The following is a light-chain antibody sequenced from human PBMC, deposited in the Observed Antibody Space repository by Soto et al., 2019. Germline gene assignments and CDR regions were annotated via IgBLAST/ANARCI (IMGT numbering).Light chain of an antibody. V-gene: IGKV3-20*01. J-gene: IGKJ1*01. CDR1: QSVSHN. Sequence: EILLTQSPGTLSLSPGERATLSCRASQSVSHNLAWYQQKPGQAPWLLIYGASTRATGIPDRFSGSGSETDLTLTMSRLEPQDFGVYYCQQYRTSPPTFGQGTKVQIK. CDR3: QQYRTSPPT. CDR2: GAS.